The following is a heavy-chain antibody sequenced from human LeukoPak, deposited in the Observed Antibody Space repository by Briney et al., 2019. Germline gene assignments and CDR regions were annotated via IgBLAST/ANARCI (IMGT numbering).Heavy chain of an antibody. J-gene: IGHJ4*02. Sequence: PGGSLRLSCAASGFTFSSHAMHWVRQAPGKGLEWVAAILYDGSNKYFADSVKGRFTISRDNSKNTLYLQMNSLRTDDTAVYYCARDRLLGFDYWGQGTLVSASS. CDR2: ILYDGSNK. CDR3: ARDRLLGFDY. CDR1: GFTFSSHA. D-gene: IGHD7-27*01. V-gene: IGHV3-30-3*01.